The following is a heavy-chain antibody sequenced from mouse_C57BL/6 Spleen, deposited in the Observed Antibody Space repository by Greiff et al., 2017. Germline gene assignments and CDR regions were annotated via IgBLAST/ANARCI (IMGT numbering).Heavy chain of an antibody. CDR1: GFTFSDYG. V-gene: IGHV5-17*01. Sequence: VQLQQSGGGLVKPGGSLKLSCAASGFTFSDYGMHWVRQAPEKGLEWVAYISSGSSTIYYADTVKGRFTISRDNAKNTLFLQMTSLRSEDTAMYYCARLYGNYVGYWGQGTTLTVSS. CDR2: ISSGSSTI. J-gene: IGHJ2*01. D-gene: IGHD2-1*01. CDR3: ARLYGNYVGY.